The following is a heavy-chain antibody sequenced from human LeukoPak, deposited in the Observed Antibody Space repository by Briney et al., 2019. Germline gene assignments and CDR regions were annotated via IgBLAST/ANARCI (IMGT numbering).Heavy chain of an antibody. CDR3: AKDPRDYGDYEGDAFDI. Sequence: QPGGSLGLSCAASGFTFSSYAMSWVRQAPGKGLEWVSAISGSGGSTYYADSVKGRFTISRDNSKNTLYLQMNSLRAEDTAVYYCAKDPRDYGDYEGDAFDIWGQGTMVTVSS. CDR1: GFTFSSYA. D-gene: IGHD4-17*01. V-gene: IGHV3-23*01. J-gene: IGHJ3*02. CDR2: ISGSGGST.